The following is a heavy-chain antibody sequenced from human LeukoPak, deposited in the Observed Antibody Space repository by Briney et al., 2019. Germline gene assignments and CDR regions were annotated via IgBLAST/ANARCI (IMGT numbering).Heavy chain of an antibody. J-gene: IGHJ4*02. CDR2: IYPGDSES. V-gene: IGHV5-51*01. CDR1: GYNLVSYW. CDR3: ARHSDCGGDCPFDY. D-gene: IGHD2-21*02. Sequence: GESLKISCKASGYNLVSYWIAWVRQMPGRGLEWMGVIYPGDSESRYSSSFQGQVTISVDKSINSAYLQWSSLKAWDTAMYYCARHSDCGGDCPFDYWGQGTLVTVSS.